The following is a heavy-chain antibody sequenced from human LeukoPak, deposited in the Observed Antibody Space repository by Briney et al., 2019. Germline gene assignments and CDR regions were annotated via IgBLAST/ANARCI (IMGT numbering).Heavy chain of an antibody. J-gene: IGHJ6*03. CDR2: IIPIFGTA. CDR1: GGAFSSYA. Sequence: ASVKVSCKASGGAFSSYAISWVRQAPGQGLEWMGGIIPIFGTANYAQKFQGIVTITTDESTSTAYMELSSLRSEDTAVYYCAREKGHYYGSGKYYMDVWGKGTTVTVSS. CDR3: AREKGHYYGSGKYYMDV. D-gene: IGHD3-10*01. V-gene: IGHV1-69*05.